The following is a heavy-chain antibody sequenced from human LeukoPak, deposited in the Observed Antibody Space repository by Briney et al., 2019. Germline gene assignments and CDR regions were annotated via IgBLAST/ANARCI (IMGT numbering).Heavy chain of an antibody. Sequence: EASVKVSCKASGYTFTGYYMHWVRQAPGQGLEWMGWINPNSGGTNYAQKFQGRVTMTRDTSISTAYMELSRLRSDDTAVYYCARGTKPILVTTVFVYWGQGTLVTVSS. CDR2: INPNSGGT. D-gene: IGHD4-17*01. J-gene: IGHJ4*02. CDR3: ARGTKPILVTTVFVY. CDR1: GYTFTGYY. V-gene: IGHV1-2*02.